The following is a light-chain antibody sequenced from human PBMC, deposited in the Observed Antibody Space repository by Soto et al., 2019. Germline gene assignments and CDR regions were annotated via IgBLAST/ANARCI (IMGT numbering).Light chain of an antibody. CDR3: QQYNNWPPVT. CDR1: QTVSNN. CDR2: AAS. Sequence: EIVMTQSPATLSVSPWEIATLSFMASQTVSNNLAWYQQKPGQAPRLLIYAASARATAIPARFSGSGSGTEFTLTISSLQSEDFAVYYCQQYNNWPPVTFGQGTKVDIK. J-gene: IGKJ1*01. V-gene: IGKV3-15*01.